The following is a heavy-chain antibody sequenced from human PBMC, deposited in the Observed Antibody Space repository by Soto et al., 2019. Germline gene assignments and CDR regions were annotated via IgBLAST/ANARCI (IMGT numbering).Heavy chain of an antibody. D-gene: IGHD2-2*01. Sequence: SETLSLTCAVYGGSFSGYYWSWIRQPPGKGLEWIGETNRSGSTNYNPSLKSRVTISVDTSKNQFSLKLSSVTAADTAVYYCARKGRYCSSSSCYAWWFDPWGQGTLVTVSS. J-gene: IGHJ5*02. CDR2: TNRSGST. CDR1: GGSFSGYY. CDR3: ARKGRYCSSSSCYAWWFDP. V-gene: IGHV4-34*01.